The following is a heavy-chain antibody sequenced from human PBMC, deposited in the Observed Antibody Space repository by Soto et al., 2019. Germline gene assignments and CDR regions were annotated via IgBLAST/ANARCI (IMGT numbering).Heavy chain of an antibody. D-gene: IGHD6-19*01. CDR1: GYSISRGSY. CDR2: IYHGGTT. CDR3: ARVHVMVVAGSTFDY. V-gene: IGHV4-38-2*02. Sequence: SETLSLTCTVSGYSISRGSYWAWLRQPPGKGPEWIASIYHGGTTFYNPSLKSRITISVDTSNNQFSLKLTSVTAADTAVYYCARVHVMVVAGSTFDYWGHGTLVTGS. J-gene: IGHJ4*01.